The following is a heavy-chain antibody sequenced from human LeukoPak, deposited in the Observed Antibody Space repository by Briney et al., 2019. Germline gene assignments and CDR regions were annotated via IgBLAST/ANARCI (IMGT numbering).Heavy chain of an antibody. D-gene: IGHD2-2*01. CDR2: IDAGNGDT. Sequence: ASVKVSCKASGYTFSDYAMHWVRQAPGQRFEWMGWIDAGNGDTRYSQKFQGRVTITRDTSASTAYIELRSLRSEDTAMYYCARGGTSDWPLDHWGQETLVTISS. J-gene: IGHJ4*02. V-gene: IGHV1-3*01. CDR1: GYTFSDYA. CDR3: ARGGTSDWPLDH.